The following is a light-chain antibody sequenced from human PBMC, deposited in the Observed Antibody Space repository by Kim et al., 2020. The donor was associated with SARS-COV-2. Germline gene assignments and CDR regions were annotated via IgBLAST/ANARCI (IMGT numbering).Light chain of an antibody. CDR2: GAA. CDR3: QQYNKWPYT. CDR1: QSVSSN. J-gene: IGKJ2*01. V-gene: IGKV3-15*01. Sequence: VSPVESATLSGRASQSVSSNLAWYQQKPGQAPRLLIDGAATRATGIPARFSGSGSGTEFTLTISSLQSEDFAVYYCQQYNKWPYTFGQGTKLEI.